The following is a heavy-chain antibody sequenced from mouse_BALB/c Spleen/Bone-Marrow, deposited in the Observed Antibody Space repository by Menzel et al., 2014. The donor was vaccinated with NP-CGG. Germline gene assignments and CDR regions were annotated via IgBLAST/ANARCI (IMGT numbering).Heavy chain of an antibody. CDR3: ARGVYYDYDVWFAN. Sequence: EVQLQQSGPELVKPGASVKISCKASGYTFTDYNMHWVKQNHGKSLEWIGYIYPYNGNTGYNQKFKSKATLTVDNSSSTAYMELRSLTSEDSAFYYCARGVYYDYDVWFANWGQATLVTVSA. CDR2: IYPYNGNT. CDR1: GYTFTDYN. V-gene: IGHV1S29*02. J-gene: IGHJ3*01. D-gene: IGHD2-4*01.